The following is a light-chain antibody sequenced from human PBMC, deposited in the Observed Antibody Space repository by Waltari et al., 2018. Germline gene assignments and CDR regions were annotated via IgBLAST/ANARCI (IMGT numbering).Light chain of an antibody. Sequence: QSALTQPPSASGSPGQSVTISCTGTSSDVGGYDYVSWYQHHPGKAPKLIIYNVSQRPPGVPERFSGSKSGNTASLTVSGLQAEDEADYYCGSYGVTNIEFWVFGGGTKLTVL. CDR2: NVS. CDR1: SSDVGGYDY. CDR3: GSYGVTNIEFWV. V-gene: IGLV2-8*01. J-gene: IGLJ3*02.